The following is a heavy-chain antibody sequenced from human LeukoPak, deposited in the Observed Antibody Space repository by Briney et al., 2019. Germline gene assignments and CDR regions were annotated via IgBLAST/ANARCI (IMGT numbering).Heavy chain of an antibody. Sequence: GGSLRLSCAASGFTFSSYAMSWVRQAPGKGLEWVAVISYDGSNKYYADSVKGRFTISRDNSRNTLYLQMNSLRAEDTAVYYCARDYRRNYYGSSGYYHYWGQGTLVTVSS. D-gene: IGHD3-22*01. V-gene: IGHV3-30*04. CDR3: ARDYRRNYYGSSGYYHY. CDR1: GFTFSSYA. CDR2: ISYDGSNK. J-gene: IGHJ4*02.